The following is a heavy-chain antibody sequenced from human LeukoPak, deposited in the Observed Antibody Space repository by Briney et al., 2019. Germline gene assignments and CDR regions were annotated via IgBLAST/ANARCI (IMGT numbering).Heavy chain of an antibody. CDR3: ARIGAARPDSPDY. V-gene: IGHV4-59*01. J-gene: IGHJ4*02. CDR1: GGSISSYY. Sequence: SSETLSLTCTVSGGSISSYYWSWIRQPPGKGLEWIGYIYYSGSTNYNPSLKSRVTISVDTSKNQFSLKLSSVTAADTAVYYCARIGAARPDSPDYWGQGTLVTVSS. D-gene: IGHD6-6*01. CDR2: IYYSGST.